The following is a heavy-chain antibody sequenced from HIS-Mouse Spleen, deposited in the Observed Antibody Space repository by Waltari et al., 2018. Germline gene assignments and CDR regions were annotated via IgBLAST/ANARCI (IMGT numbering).Heavy chain of an antibody. CDR3: ASLYYDILTGYYRDY. J-gene: IGHJ4*02. V-gene: IGHV3-21*01. CDR2: ISSSSSYI. Sequence: EVQLVESGGGLVKPGGSLRLFCAASGFTFSSYSMNWVRQAPGNGLEWVSSISSSSSYIYYADSVKGRFTISRDNAKNSLYLQMNSLRAEDTAVYYCASLYYDILTGYYRDYWGQGTLVTVSS. D-gene: IGHD3-9*01. CDR1: GFTFSSYS.